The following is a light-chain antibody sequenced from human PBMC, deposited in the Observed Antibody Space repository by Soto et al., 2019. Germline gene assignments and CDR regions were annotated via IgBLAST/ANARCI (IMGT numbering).Light chain of an antibody. J-gene: IGKJ1*01. CDR2: GTS. Sequence: EIVLTQSPDTLSLSPGERATLSCRASRTVISYFAWYQQKSGQAPRLLIYGTSNRASGIPGRFSGSGSGTDFALSISGLEPEDFAVYFCQQYVNSRTFGQGTKVDIK. CDR3: QQYVNSRT. CDR1: RTVISY. V-gene: IGKV3-20*01.